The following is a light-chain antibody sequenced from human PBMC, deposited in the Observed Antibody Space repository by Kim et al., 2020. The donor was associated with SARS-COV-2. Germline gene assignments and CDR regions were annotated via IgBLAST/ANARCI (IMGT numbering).Light chain of an antibody. CDR2: RDS. CDR1: NVGRNN. J-gene: IGLJ3*02. Sequence: SVARGKTTSITLGGYNVGRNNVHWYQKKPGQAPVLVNYRDSNRPSGIPERFSGSNSGNTATLTISRAQAGEEADYYCQVWDSSTAVFGGGTKLTVL. CDR3: QVWDSSTAV. V-gene: IGLV3-9*01.